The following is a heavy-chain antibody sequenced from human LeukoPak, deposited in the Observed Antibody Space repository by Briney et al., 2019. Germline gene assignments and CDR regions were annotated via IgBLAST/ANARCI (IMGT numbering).Heavy chain of an antibody. V-gene: IGHV3-30*19. D-gene: IGHD1-14*01. CDR1: GFALRNFG. J-gene: IGHJ4*02. CDR3: ARVVYLRRKGPFDY. CDR2: ISYDGSNK. Sequence: GGSLRLSCAASGFALRNFGMHRVRQAPGKGLEWAALISYDGSNKYYADSVRGRFTISRDNSKNTLYLQMNSLRAEDTAVYYCARVVYLRRKGPFDYWGQGTLVTVSS.